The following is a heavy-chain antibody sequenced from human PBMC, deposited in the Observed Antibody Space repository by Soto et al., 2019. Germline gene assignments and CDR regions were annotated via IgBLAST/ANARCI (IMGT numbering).Heavy chain of an antibody. CDR3: ARSVSGEGVGARFFDA. D-gene: IGHD6-6*01. J-gene: IGHJ4*02. CDR1: WDSVSSNSAA. V-gene: IGHV6-1*01. CDR2: PYYRAKWYN. Sequence: SQTLSLTWVISWDSVSSNSAAWNWIRQSPSRGLEWLGRPYYRAKWYNDYAVSAKSRITINPDTSKNQFSLQLNSVTPEDTAVYYCARSVSGEGVGARFFDAWGQGTLITVCS.